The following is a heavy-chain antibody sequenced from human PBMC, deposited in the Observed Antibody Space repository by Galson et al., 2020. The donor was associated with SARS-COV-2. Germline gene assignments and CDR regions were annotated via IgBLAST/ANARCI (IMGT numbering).Heavy chain of an antibody. V-gene: IGHV3-48*02. CDR1: GFPFRTYS. D-gene: IGHD5-18*01. CDR3: VREGGYTKFLDY. CDR2: ISATGTSR. J-gene: IGHJ4*02. Sequence: GESLKISCAASGFPFRTYSMNWVRQAPGKGLEWISYISATGTSRYYADAAKGRFTVSRDNAQNSLYLQMDSLRDDDTAIYYCVREGGYTKFLDYWGQGIVVTVSS.